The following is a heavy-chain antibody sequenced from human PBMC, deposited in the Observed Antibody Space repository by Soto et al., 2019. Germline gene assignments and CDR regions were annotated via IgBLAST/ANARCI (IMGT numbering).Heavy chain of an antibody. J-gene: IGHJ3*02. CDR3: ARLDVLRYFDWFLDAFDI. D-gene: IGHD3-9*01. CDR1: GFTFSSYW. CDR2: INSDGSST. V-gene: IGHV3-74*01. Sequence: GGSLRLSCAASGFTFSSYWMHWVRQAPGKGLVWVSRINSDGSSTSYADSVKGRFTISRDNAKNTLYLQMNSLRAEDTAVYYCARLDVLRYFDWFLDAFDIWGQGTMVTVSS.